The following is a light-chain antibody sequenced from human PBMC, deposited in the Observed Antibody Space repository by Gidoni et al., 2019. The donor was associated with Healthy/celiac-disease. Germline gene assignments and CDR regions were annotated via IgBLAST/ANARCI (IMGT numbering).Light chain of an antibody. CDR3: QQYDNLRVT. CDR1: QDISNY. V-gene: IGKV1-33*01. CDR2: DAS. J-gene: IGKJ4*01. Sequence: DIPMTPSPSSLSASVGDRVTITCQASQDISNYLNWYQQKPGKAPKLLIYDASNLETGVPSRFSGSGSGTDFTFTISSLQPEDIATYYCQQYDNLRVTFGGGTKVEIK.